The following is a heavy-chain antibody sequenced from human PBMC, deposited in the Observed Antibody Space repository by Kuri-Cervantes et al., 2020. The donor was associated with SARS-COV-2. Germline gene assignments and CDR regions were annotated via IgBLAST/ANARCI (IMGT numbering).Heavy chain of an antibody. CDR3: ARGNVGGLDY. D-gene: IGHD3-16*01. V-gene: IGHV1-8*02. CDR1: GYTFSTYD. J-gene: IGHJ4*02. Sequence: ASVKVSCKASGYTFSTYDINWVRQASGQGLEWMGWMNPDTGNSGYAENFRGRVTMTRDTSISTAYMELSSLRSEDSAVYYCARGNVGGLDYWGQGTLVTVSS. CDR2: MNPDTGNS.